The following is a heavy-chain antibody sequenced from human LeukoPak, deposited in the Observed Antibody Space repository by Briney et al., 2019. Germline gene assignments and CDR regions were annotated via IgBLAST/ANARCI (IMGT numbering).Heavy chain of an antibody. D-gene: IGHD5-18*01. CDR1: GGSFSGYY. J-gene: IGHJ3*02. CDR2: INHSGST. CDR3: ASPGYSYGLDAFDI. Sequence: SETLSLTCAVYGGSFSGYYWSWIRQPPGKGLEWIGEINHSGSTNYNPSLKSRVTISVDTSKNQFSLKLSSVTAADTAVYYCASPGYSYGLDAFDIWGQGTMVTVSS. V-gene: IGHV4-34*01.